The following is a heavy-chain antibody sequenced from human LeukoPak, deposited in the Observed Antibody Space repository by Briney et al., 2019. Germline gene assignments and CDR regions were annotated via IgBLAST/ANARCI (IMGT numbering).Heavy chain of an antibody. J-gene: IGHJ4*02. CDR3: AKTLYFDY. CDR1: GFTFSSYA. Sequence: PGGSLRLSCAAYGFTFSSYAMHWVRQAPGKGLEWVAVISYDGSNKYYADSVKGRFTISRDNSKNTLYLQMNSLRAEDTAVYYCAKTLYFDYWGQGTLVTVSS. V-gene: IGHV3-30-3*02. CDR2: ISYDGSNK.